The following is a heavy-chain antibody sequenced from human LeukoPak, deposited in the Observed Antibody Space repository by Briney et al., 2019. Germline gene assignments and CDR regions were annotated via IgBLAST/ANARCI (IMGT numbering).Heavy chain of an antibody. J-gene: IGHJ4*02. CDR2: IRHDGSNK. Sequence: GGSLRLSCAASGFTFSSYGMHWVRQAPGKGLEWVAFIRHDGSNKYYADSVKGRFTISRDNSKNTLYLQMNSLRAEDTAVYYCAKLLAVQHVDYWGQGTLVTVSS. CDR3: AKLLAVQHVDY. D-gene: IGHD1-1*01. V-gene: IGHV3-30*02. CDR1: GFTFSSYG.